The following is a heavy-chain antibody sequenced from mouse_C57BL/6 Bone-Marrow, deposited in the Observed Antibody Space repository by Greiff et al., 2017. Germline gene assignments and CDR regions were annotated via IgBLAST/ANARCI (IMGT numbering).Heavy chain of an antibody. CDR2: IYPGDGDT. CDR3: ARDDYDEGNAMDY. CDR1: GYAFSSSW. Sequence: VKLMESGPELVKPGASVKISCKASGYAFSSSWMNWVKQRPGKGLEWIGRIYPGDGDTNYNGKFKGKATLTADKSSSTAYMQLSSLTSEDSAVYFCARDDYDEGNAMDYWGQGTSVTVSS. D-gene: IGHD2-4*01. J-gene: IGHJ4*01. V-gene: IGHV1-82*01.